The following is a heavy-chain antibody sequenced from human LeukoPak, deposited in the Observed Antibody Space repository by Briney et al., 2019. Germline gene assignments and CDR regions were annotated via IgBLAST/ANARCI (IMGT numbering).Heavy chain of an antibody. CDR2: IYHSGST. D-gene: IGHD4-11*01. CDR1: GGSLSTGAYS. CDR3: ARVRFSDYRQRNYYYYYGMDV. Sequence: SETLSLTCAVSGGSLSTGAYSWSWIRQPPGKGLEWIGYIYHSGSTYYNPSLKSRVTISVDTSKNQFSLKLSSVTAADTAVYYCARVRFSDYRQRNYYYYYGMDVWGQGTTVTVS. V-gene: IGHV4-30-2*01. J-gene: IGHJ6*02.